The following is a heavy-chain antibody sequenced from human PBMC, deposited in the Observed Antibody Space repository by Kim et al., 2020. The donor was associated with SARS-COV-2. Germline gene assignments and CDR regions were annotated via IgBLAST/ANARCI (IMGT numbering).Heavy chain of an antibody. J-gene: IGHJ4*02. V-gene: IGHV4-59*13. CDR3: AREVVGGFFDY. Sequence: SETLSLTCTVSGGSISSYYWSWIRQPPGKGLEWIGYIYYSGSTNYNPSLKSRVTISVDTSKNQFSLKLSSVTAADTAVYYCAREVVGGFFDYWGQGTLVTVSS. CDR1: GGSISSYY. CDR2: IYYSGST. D-gene: IGHD2-2*01.